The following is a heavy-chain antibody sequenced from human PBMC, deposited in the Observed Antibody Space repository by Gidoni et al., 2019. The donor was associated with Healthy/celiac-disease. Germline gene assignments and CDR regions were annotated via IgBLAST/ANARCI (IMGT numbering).Heavy chain of an antibody. D-gene: IGHD3-22*01. Sequence: QLQLQESGPGLVKPSETLSLTCTVSGGSISSSSYYWGWIRQPPGKGLEWIGSIYYSGSTYYNPSLKSRVTISVDTSKNQFSLKLSSVTAADTAVYYCARSGMYYYDSSGYYGPSAAFDIWGQGTMVTVSS. CDR3: ARSGMYYYDSSGYYGPSAAFDI. V-gene: IGHV4-39*01. CDR1: GGSISSSSYY. CDR2: IYYSGST. J-gene: IGHJ3*02.